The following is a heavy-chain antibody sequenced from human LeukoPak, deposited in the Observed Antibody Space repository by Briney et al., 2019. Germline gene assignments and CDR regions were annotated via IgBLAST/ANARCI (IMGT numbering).Heavy chain of an antibody. J-gene: IGHJ3*02. CDR2: INSDGTGT. V-gene: IGHV3-74*03. CDR1: GFTFSSYW. Sequence: GGSLRLSCAASGFTFSSYWMHWIRQAPGKGPVWVSRINSDGTGTMYADSVKGRFTTSRDNAKNTLYLQMNSLRAEDTAVYYCAKHPAFDIWGQGTMVTVSS. CDR3: AKHPAFDI.